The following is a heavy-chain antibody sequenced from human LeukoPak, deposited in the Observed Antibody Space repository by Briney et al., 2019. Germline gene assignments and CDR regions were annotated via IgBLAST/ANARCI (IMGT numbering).Heavy chain of an antibody. CDR3: ARDLKTSGWYGDFDY. D-gene: IGHD6-19*01. CDR2: IFSGGST. CDR1: GFTFSSNY. Sequence: PGGSLRLSCVASGFTFSSNYMSWVRQAPGKGLEWVSAIFSGGSTFYSDSVTGRFTISRDNSNNTVYLEMNSLRAEDTAVYYCARDLKTSGWYGDFDYWGQGTLVTVSS. V-gene: IGHV3-53*01. J-gene: IGHJ4*02.